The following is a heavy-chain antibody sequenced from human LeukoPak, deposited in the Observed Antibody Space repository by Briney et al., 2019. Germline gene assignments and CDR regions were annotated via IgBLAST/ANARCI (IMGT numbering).Heavy chain of an antibody. CDR1: GYTFTSYY. J-gene: IGHJ5*02. CDR3: ARDFCQLGGYCGWFDP. D-gene: IGHD2-21*02. CDR2: ISAYNGNT. V-gene: IGHV1-18*04. Sequence: ASVKVSCKASGYTFTSYYMHWVRQAPGQGLEWMGWISAYNGNTNYAQKLQGRVTMTTDTSTSTAYMELRSLRFDDTAVYYCARDFCQLGGYCGWFDPWGQGTLVTVSS.